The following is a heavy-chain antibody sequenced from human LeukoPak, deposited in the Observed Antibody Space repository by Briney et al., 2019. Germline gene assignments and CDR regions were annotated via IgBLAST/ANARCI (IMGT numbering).Heavy chain of an antibody. CDR3: AKGAYYDL. Sequence: GGSLRLSCAASGFTFSSYAMTWVRQAPGKGLEWVSTVSSSGENTYYADSVKGRFTISRDNSKNTLYLQVNSLRAEDTAVYYCAKGAYYDLWGQGTLVTVSS. CDR2: VSSSGENT. D-gene: IGHD3-22*01. V-gene: IGHV3-23*01. J-gene: IGHJ4*02. CDR1: GFTFSSYA.